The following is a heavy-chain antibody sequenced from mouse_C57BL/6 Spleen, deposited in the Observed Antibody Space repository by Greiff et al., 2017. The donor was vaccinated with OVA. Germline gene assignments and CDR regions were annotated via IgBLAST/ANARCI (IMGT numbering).Heavy chain of an antibody. CDR1: GYTFTSYW. V-gene: IGHV1-64*01. CDR2: IHPNSGST. CDR3: ARWDYDYYDY. Sequence: VQLQQPGAELVKPGASVKLSCKASGYTFTSYWMPWVKQRPGQGLEWIGMIHPNSGSTNYNEKFKSKATLTIDKSSSTAYMQLSSLTSEDAAVYYCARWDYDYYDYRGQGTTLTVSS. J-gene: IGHJ2*01. D-gene: IGHD2-4*01.